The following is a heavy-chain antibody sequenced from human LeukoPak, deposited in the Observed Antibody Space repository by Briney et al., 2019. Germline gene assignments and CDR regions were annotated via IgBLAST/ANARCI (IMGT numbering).Heavy chain of an antibody. J-gene: IGHJ6*03. CDR3: ARGMRGVAARFNYYYYMDV. Sequence: SETLSLTCTVSGGSISSYYWSWIRQPAGKGLEWIGEINHSGSTNYNPSLKSRVTISVDTSKNQFSLKLSSVTAADTAVYYCARGMRGVAARFNYYYYMDVWGKGTTVTVSS. CDR2: INHSGST. D-gene: IGHD6-6*01. CDR1: GGSISSYY. V-gene: IGHV4-34*01.